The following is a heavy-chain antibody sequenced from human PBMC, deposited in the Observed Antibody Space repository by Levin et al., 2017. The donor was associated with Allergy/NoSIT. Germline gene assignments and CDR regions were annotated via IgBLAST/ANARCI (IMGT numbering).Heavy chain of an antibody. D-gene: IGHD3-10*02. V-gene: IGHV3-53*01. CDR3: VSEIPRESPDNYVPL. CDR2: IYGGGAT. J-gene: IGHJ4*02. CDR1: GFTVSSNY. Sequence: GESLKISCAVSGFTVSSNYMSWVRQAPGKGPDWVAVIYGGGATYYADSVRGRFTISRDESRNTLSLQMNSLKVEDTAVYYCVSEIPRESPDNYVPLGGRGTLVTVSS.